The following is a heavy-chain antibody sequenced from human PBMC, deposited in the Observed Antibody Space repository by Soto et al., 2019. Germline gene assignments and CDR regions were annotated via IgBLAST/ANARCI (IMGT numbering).Heavy chain of an antibody. CDR2: IYHSEST. V-gene: IGHV4-38-2*02. Sequence: PSETLSLTCAVSGYSISSGYCWGWIRQSPGKGLEWIGSIYHSESTYNNPSLKSRITISVDTSKNQISLKLRSVTAADTAVYYCARDASGWKYNWFDPWGQGTLVTVSS. CDR3: ARDASGWKYNWFDP. D-gene: IGHD6-19*01. J-gene: IGHJ5*02. CDR1: GYSISSGYC.